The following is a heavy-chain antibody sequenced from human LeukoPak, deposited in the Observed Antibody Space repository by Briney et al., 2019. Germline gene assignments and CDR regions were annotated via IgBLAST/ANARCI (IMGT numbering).Heavy chain of an antibody. CDR1: GYSIRSGYY. D-gene: IGHD3-22*01. CDR3: ASSDYYYDVNYYMDV. V-gene: IGHV4-38-2*02. CDR2: IYHIVST. Sequence: SETLSLTCTVSGYSIRSGYYWGWIRQPPGKGLEWIWSIYHIVSTYYNPSLKSRVTISVDTSKNQFSLKLSSVTAAETAVYYCASSDYYYDVNYYMDVWGKGTTVTVSS. J-gene: IGHJ6*03.